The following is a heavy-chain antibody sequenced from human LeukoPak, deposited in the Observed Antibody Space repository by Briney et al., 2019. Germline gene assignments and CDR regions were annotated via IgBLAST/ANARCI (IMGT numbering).Heavy chain of an antibody. V-gene: IGHV4-39*07. CDR2: IYYSGST. CDR1: GGSISSSSYY. J-gene: IGHJ6*03. D-gene: IGHD1-20*01. Sequence: SETLSLTCTVSGGSISSSSYYWGWIRQPPGKGLEWIGSIYYSGSTYYNPSLKSRVTISVDTSKNQFSLKLSSVTAADTAVYYCARDQGRNWNSYYMDVWGKGTTVTVSS. CDR3: ARDQGRNWNSYYMDV.